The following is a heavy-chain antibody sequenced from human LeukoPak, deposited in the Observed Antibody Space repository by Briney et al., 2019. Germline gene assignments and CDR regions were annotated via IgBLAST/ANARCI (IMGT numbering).Heavy chain of an antibody. D-gene: IGHD3-22*01. CDR2: IYHSGTT. J-gene: IGHJ4*02. CDR3: ARDGGGAHYYSVDY. V-gene: IGHV4-38-2*02. Sequence: SETLSLTCTVSGNSLSNGYYWGWVRQPPGKGLEWIGSIYHSGTTYYNPSLKSRVTMSVDKAKYQSSLKLISVTAADTAVYYCARDGGGAHYYSVDYWGQGTLVTVSS. CDR1: GNSLSNGYY.